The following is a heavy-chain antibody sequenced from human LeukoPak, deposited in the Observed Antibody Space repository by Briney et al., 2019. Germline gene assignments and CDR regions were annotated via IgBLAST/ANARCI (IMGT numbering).Heavy chain of an antibody. J-gene: IGHJ6*02. CDR1: GGSISSSSYY. V-gene: IGHV4-39*07. D-gene: IGHD3-16*01. Sequence: SETLSLTCSVSGGSISSSSYYWGWIRQPPGKGLEWIGNIYYSGSTYFNPSLKSRVTISVDTSKNQYSLKLSSVTAADTAVYYCARDWGRLGPGTFYYYGVDVWGQGTTVTVSS. CDR2: IYYSGST. CDR3: ARDWGRLGPGTFYYYGVDV.